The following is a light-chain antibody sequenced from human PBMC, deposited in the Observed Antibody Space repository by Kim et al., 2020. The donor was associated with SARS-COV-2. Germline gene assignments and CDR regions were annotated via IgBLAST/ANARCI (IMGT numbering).Light chain of an antibody. Sequence: QSITISCTGTSSDVGNYNLVSWYQQHPGKAPKLMIYEVSKRPSGVSNRFSGSNSGNTASLTISGLQAEDEADYYCCSYAGSSTLYVFGTGTKVTVL. CDR3: CSYAGSSTLYV. J-gene: IGLJ1*01. CDR1: SSDVGNYNL. CDR2: EVS. V-gene: IGLV2-23*02.